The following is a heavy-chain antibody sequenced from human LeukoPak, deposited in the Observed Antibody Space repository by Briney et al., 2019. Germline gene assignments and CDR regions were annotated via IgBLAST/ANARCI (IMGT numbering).Heavy chain of an antibody. D-gene: IGHD6-19*01. J-gene: IGHJ4*02. CDR3: AKDQQQWLANYVYYFDY. V-gene: IGHV3-30*02. CDR2: IRYDGSNK. CDR1: AFTFSSYG. Sequence: PGGSLRLSCAASAFTFSSYGMHWVRQAPGKGLEGVAFIRYDGSNKYYADSVKGRFTISRDNSKNTLYLQMNSLRAEDTAVYYCAKDQQQWLANYVYYFDYWGQGTLVTVSS.